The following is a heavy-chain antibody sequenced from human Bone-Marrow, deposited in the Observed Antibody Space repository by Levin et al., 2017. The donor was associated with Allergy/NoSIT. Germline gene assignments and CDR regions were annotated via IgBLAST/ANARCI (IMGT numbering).Heavy chain of an antibody. D-gene: IGHD4-23*01. CDR3: AQLSGYSKLLSSYYYMDV. Sequence: QSGGSLRLSCIASGFTFRNYWMSWVRQAPGKGLEWVANIKDDGSEKYYADSLKGRFTISRDNAKNSLYLQMNNLRAEDTAVYYCAQLSGYSKLLSSYYYMDVWGKGATVSVSS. CDR1: GFTFRNYW. V-gene: IGHV3-7*03. J-gene: IGHJ6*03. CDR2: IKDDGSEK.